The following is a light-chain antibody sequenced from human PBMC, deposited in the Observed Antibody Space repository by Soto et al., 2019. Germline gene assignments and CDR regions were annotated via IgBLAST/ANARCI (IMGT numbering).Light chain of an antibody. Sequence: QSVLTQPASVSGSPGQSITISCTGTSSDVGGYNYVSWYQQLPGKAPKLMIFEVSHRPSGVSNRFSGSKSGNTASLTISGLQAEDEADYYCSSYTSSSTPWVFGGGTQLTVL. V-gene: IGLV2-14*01. J-gene: IGLJ3*02. CDR1: SSDVGGYNY. CDR2: EVS. CDR3: SSYTSSSTPWV.